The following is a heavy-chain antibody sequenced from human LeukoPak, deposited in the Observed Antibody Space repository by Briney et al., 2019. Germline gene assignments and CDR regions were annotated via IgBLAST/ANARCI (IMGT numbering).Heavy chain of an antibody. J-gene: IGHJ4*02. CDR2: INPNSGGT. Sequence: ASVKVSCKASGYTFTSYDINWVRQAPGQGLEWMGWINPNSGGTNYAQKFQGWVTMTRDTSISTAYMELSSLRSEDTAVYYCALYFGSGSPPDYWGQGTLVTVSS. CDR3: ALYFGSGSPPDY. D-gene: IGHD3-10*01. V-gene: IGHV1-2*04. CDR1: GYTFTSYD.